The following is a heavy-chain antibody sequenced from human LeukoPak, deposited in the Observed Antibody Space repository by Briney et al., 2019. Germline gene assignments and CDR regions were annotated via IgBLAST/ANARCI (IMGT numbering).Heavy chain of an antibody. V-gene: IGHV3-74*01. CDR2: INSDGSST. Sequence: GGSLRLSCAASGFTFRSYWMFWLRQAPGKGLVWVSRINSDGSSTNYADSVKGRLTTSRDNAKNTVYLQMNRLRVEDTAVYYCARVTVTWNYWGQGALVTVSS. D-gene: IGHD4-17*01. CDR1: GFTFRSYW. J-gene: IGHJ4*02. CDR3: ARVTVTWNY.